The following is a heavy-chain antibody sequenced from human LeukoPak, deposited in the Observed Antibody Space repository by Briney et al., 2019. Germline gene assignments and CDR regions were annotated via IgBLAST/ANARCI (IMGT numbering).Heavy chain of an antibody. CDR3: ARDGYNRGLY. CDR2: INHSGST. J-gene: IGHJ4*02. V-gene: IGHV4-34*01. CDR1: GGSFSGYY. D-gene: IGHD5-24*01. Sequence: PSETLSLTCAVYGGSFSGYYWSWIRQPPGKGLEWIGEINHSGSTNYNPSLKSRVTISVDTSKNQISLKLSSVTAADTAVYYCARDGYNRGLYWGQGTLVTVSS.